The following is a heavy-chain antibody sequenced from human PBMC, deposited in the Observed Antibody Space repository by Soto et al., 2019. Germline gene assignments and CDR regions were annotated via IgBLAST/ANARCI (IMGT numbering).Heavy chain of an antibody. Sequence: EVQLLESGGGLVQPGGSLSLSCTASGFTFSTYAMSWVRQAPGKGLEWVSTISDSGSTYYADSVKGRFTISRDNSKHTLYLEMNSLRAEDTGVYYCAKDKGGRYCSRTSCLYSFDYWGQGTLVTVSS. CDR1: GFTFSTYA. D-gene: IGHD2-2*01. CDR2: ISDSGST. CDR3: AKDKGGRYCSRTSCLYSFDY. V-gene: IGHV3-23*01. J-gene: IGHJ4*02.